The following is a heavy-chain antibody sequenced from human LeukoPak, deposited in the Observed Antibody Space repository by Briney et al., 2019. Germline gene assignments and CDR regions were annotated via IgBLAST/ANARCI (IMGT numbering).Heavy chain of an antibody. Sequence: ASVKVSCNASGSTFTSYGISWVRQAPGQGLEWMGWISAYNGNTNYSQKLQGRVTMPTDTSTSTAYMELRSLRSDDTAVYYCARQPDIAVAESDYWGQGTLVTVSS. V-gene: IGHV1-18*01. CDR2: ISAYNGNT. J-gene: IGHJ4*02. CDR1: GSTFTSYG. D-gene: IGHD6-19*01. CDR3: ARQPDIAVAESDY.